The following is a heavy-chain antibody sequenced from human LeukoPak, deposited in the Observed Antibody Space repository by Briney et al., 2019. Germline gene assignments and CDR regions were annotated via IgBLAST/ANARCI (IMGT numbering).Heavy chain of an antibody. CDR2: IYPGDSDN. V-gene: IGHV5-51*01. J-gene: IGHJ3*02. D-gene: IGHD2-21*02. CDR1: GYSFTTYW. Sequence: GECPQISFKGSGYSFTTYWIGWGRQMPGKGLEWMGIIYPGDSDNRYSPSFQGQVTISADKSISTAYPQWSSLKASDTAMYYCARHTVGPATQSPFDIWGQGTMVTV. CDR3: ARHTVGPATQSPFDI.